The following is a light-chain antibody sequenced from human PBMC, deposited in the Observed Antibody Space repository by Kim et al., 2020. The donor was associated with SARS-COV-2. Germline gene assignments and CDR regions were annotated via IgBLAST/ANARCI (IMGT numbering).Light chain of an antibody. CDR3: QQYYSTPLT. CDR2: WAS. Sequence: DIVMTQSPDSLAVSLGERATINCKSSQSVLYSSNNKNYLAWYQQKPGQPPKLLIYWASTRESGVPDRFSGSGSGTDFTLTISSLQAEDVAVYYGQQYYSTPLTVGGGTKVDI. J-gene: IGKJ4*01. CDR1: QSVLYSSNNKNY. V-gene: IGKV4-1*01.